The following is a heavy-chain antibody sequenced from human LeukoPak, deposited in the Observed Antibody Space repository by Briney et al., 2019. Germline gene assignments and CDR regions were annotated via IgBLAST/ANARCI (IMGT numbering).Heavy chain of an antibody. CDR2: IYYSGST. J-gene: IGHJ6*02. D-gene: IGHD5-18*01. Sequence: SETLSLTCTVSGGSISGYYWSWIRQPPGKGLEWIAYIYYSGSTNYNPSLKSRVTISIDTSKNQFFLRLSSVTAADTAVYYCVRDGYSYNAGYGMDVWGQGTTVTVSS. CDR3: VRDGYSYNAGYGMDV. CDR1: GGSISGYY. V-gene: IGHV4-59*12.